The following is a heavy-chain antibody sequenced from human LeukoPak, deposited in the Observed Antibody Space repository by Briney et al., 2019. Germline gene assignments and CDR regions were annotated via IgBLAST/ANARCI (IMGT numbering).Heavy chain of an antibody. CDR1: GFTFSDYF. V-gene: IGHV3-11*01. D-gene: IGHD6-19*01. Sequence: GESLRLSCAASGFTFSDYFMTWIRQAPGKGLECVSYISTTGGAIKYADSVKGRFAISRDNAKGSLYLQVNSLSAEDTAVYYCARASPDRSGWHYFDFWGRGTLVTVSS. CDR2: ISTTGGAI. J-gene: IGHJ4*02. CDR3: ARASPDRSGWHYFDF.